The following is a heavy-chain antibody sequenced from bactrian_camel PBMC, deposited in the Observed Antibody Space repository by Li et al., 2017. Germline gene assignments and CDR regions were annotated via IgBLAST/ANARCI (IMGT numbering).Heavy chain of an antibody. D-gene: IGHD4*01. V-gene: IGHV3S53*01. CDR1: ESSVETVC. CDR2: IDRDGTT. J-gene: IGHJ4*01. Sequence: QLVEFGGGSVQAGGSLRLSCTASESSVETVCMGWYRQAPGKEREGVAVIDRDGTTAYADSVKGRFTISKDKDHVKNTLSLEMTNLKADDTAMYYCTADTVKASLATIAQFAAYEGHGTQVTVS.